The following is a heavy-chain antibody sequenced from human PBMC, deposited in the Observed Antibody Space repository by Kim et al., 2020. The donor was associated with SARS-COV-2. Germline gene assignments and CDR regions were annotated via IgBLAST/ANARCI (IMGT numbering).Heavy chain of an antibody. V-gene: IGHV3-23*01. CDR2: VSGSGRTT. CDR3: ARFDDDSGYYQYYFDW. D-gene: IGHD3-22*01. CDR1: GFTFTNYA. Sequence: GGSLRLSCAASGFTFTNYAFSWVRQAPGKGLEWVSAVSGSGRTTYSADSVKGRFTISRDNSKNTVYLQMNSLRAADTAIYYCARFDDDSGYYQYYFDWWGQRTLVTVSS. J-gene: IGHJ4*02.